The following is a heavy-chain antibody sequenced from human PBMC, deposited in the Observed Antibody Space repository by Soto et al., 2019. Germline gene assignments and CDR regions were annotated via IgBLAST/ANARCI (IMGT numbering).Heavy chain of an antibody. CDR1: GGSISSSSYY. CDR2: IYYSGST. V-gene: IGHV4-39*01. J-gene: IGHJ4*02. D-gene: IGHD1-26*01. Sequence: PSETLSLTCIVSGGSISSSSYYWGWIRQPPGKGLEWIGSIYYSGSTYYNPSLKSRVTISVDTSKNQFSLKLSSVTAADTAVYYCARLFPHSGSYLDYWGQGTLVTVSS. CDR3: ARLFPHSGSYLDY.